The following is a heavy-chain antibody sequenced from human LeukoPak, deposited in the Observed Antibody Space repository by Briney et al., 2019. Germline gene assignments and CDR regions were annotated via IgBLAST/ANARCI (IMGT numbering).Heavy chain of an antibody. D-gene: IGHD2-2*01. CDR2: VNPNSGGT. J-gene: IGHJ4*02. CDR1: GYTFTGYY. Sequence: ASVKVSCKASGYTFTGYYIHWVRQAPGQGLEWMGWVNPNSGGTNYAQKFQGRVTMTRDTSISTAYMEPSRLRSDDTAVYYCARVIGNVVVPAFDHWGQGTLVTVSS. V-gene: IGHV1-2*02. CDR3: ARVIGNVVVPAFDH.